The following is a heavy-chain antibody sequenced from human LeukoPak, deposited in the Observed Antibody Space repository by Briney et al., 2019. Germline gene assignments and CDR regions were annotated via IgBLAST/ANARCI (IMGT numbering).Heavy chain of an antibody. V-gene: IGHV3-7*01. CDR2: IKQDGREK. J-gene: IGHJ3*02. CDR3: ARSYGGYDAFDI. Sequence: GGALRLSCAACGFTFSRYWMSWVGQAPGKGLEGVANIKQDGREKYYVDSVKRRFTISRDNPKTSLYLQMNSLRAEDTAVYYCARSYGGYDAFDIWGQGTMVTVSS. CDR1: GFTFSRYW. D-gene: IGHD4/OR15-4a*01.